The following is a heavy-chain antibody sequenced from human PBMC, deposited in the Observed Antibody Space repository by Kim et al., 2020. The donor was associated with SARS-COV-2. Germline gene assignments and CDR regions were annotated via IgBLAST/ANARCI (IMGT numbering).Heavy chain of an antibody. J-gene: IGHJ4*02. D-gene: IGHD6-19*01. Sequence: ASVKVSCKTSGYTFTSYDGHWVRQATGQGPEWMGWINPKSGNTGYAQTLQGRLTLTKNTSISTAYMDLSSLRSEDTAVYYCVRGRSTSGWTDYYWGQGTL. V-gene: IGHV1-8*01. CDR1: GYTFTSYD. CDR2: INPKSGNT. CDR3: VRGRSTSGWTDYY.